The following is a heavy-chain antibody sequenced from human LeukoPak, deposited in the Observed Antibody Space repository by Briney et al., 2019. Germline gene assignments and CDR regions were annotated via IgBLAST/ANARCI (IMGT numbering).Heavy chain of an antibody. D-gene: IGHD2-21*02. V-gene: IGHV1-69*13. CDR2: IIPIFGTA. J-gene: IGHJ3*02. CDR1: GGTFSRYA. CDR3: ARPNCGGDCYSDRGAFDI. Sequence: SVKVSCKASGGTFSRYAITWVRQAPGQGLEWMGGIIPIFGTANYAQKFQGRVTITADESTSTGYMELSSLRPEDTAVYYCARPNCGGDCYSDRGAFDIWGQGTMVTVSS.